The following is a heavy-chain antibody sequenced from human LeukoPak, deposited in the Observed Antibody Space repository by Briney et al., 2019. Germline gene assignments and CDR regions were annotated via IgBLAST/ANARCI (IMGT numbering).Heavy chain of an antibody. V-gene: IGHV4-31*03. J-gene: IGHJ4*02. Sequence: SQTLSLTCIVSGGSISSGGYYWSWIRQHPGKGLEWIGYIYYSGSTYYNPSLKSRVTISVDTSKNQFSLKLSSVTAADTAVYYCARAAARLSGCDYWGQGTLVTVSS. CDR3: ARAAARLSGCDY. D-gene: IGHD6-6*01. CDR2: IYYSGST. CDR1: GGSISSGGYY.